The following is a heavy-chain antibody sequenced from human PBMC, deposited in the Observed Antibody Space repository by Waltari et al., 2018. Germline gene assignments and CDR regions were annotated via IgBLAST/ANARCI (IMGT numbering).Heavy chain of an antibody. D-gene: IGHD3-22*01. CDR2: IYSGGST. J-gene: IGHJ1*01. CDR3: ASHDYYDSSGYGLFQH. V-gene: IGHV3-53*01. Sequence: EVQLVESGGGLIQPGGSLRLSCAASGFPVSSTYMSWVRPAPGKGLEWVSVIYSGGSTYYADSVKGRFTISRDNSKNTLYLQMNSLRAEDTAVYYCASHDYYDSSGYGLFQHWGQGTLVTVSS. CDR1: GFPVSSTY.